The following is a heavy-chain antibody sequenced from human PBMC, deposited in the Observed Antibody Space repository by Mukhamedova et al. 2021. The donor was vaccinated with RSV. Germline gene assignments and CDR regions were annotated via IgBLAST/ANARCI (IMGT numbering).Heavy chain of an antibody. CDR3: AREEFSSGRYSSFFDI. CDR1: TFSNYA. V-gene: IGHV3-30*09. D-gene: IGHD3-22*01. CDR2: ISYDGSNK. J-gene: IGHJ3*02. Sequence: TFSNYAIHWVRQAPGKGLEWVTSISYDGSNKYYVDSVKGRFAISKDNSKNTVDLQMNSLRSEDTAVYYCAREEFSSGRYSSFFDIW.